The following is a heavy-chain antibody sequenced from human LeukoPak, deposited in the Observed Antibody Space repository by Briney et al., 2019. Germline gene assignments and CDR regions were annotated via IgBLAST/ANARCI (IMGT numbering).Heavy chain of an antibody. J-gene: IGHJ3*02. Sequence: PSETLSLTCTVSGGSISSRSYFWAWIRQPPGKGLEWIGSMYHSGSTHYNPSLTSRVTISVDTSKNQFSLKLSSVTAADTAVYYCARDYYDSSGYPPYAFDIWGQGTMVTVSS. D-gene: IGHD3-22*01. V-gene: IGHV4-39*07. CDR3: ARDYYDSSGYPPYAFDI. CDR1: GGSISSRSYF. CDR2: MYHSGST.